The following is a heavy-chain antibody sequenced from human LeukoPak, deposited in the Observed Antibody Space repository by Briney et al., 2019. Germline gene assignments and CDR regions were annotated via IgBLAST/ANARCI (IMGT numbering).Heavy chain of an antibody. J-gene: IGHJ4*02. Sequence: SETLSLTCTVSGGSISNYYWNWIRQPAGKGLEWIGRIYTSGRTNYNTSLKSQVTMSADTSKNQLSLKLSSVTAADTAVYYCASARTSSRSWFTFDYWGQGILVTVSS. D-gene: IGHD6-13*01. CDR3: ASARTSSRSWFTFDY. CDR2: IYTSGRT. V-gene: IGHV4-4*07. CDR1: GGSISNYY.